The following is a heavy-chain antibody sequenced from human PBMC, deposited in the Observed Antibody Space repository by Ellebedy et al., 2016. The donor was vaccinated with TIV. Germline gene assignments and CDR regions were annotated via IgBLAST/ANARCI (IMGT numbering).Heavy chain of an antibody. CDR1: GFTFDAYA. CDR2: INWNSVNI. Sequence: LSLXCAASGFTFDAYAMHWVRQAPEKGLEWVSGINWNSVNIDYADSVKGRFTISRDNAKNTLYLQMNSLRPEDTAFYYCVKDSLIAAMDIFEYFQHWGQGTLVTVSS. J-gene: IGHJ1*01. V-gene: IGHV3-9*01. CDR3: VKDSLIAAMDIFEYFQH. D-gene: IGHD6-13*01.